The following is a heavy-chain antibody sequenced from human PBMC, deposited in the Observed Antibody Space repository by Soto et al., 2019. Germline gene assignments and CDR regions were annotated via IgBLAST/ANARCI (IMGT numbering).Heavy chain of an antibody. Sequence: GGSLRLSCAASGFTFSSYWMSWVRQAPGKGLEWVANIKQDGSEKYYVDSVKGRFTISRDNAKNSLYLQMNSLRAEDTAVYYCARDTRGYSYGYYYYGMDVWGQGTTVTVSS. CDR3: ARDTRGYSYGYYYYGMDV. D-gene: IGHD5-18*01. V-gene: IGHV3-7*03. CDR1: GFTFSSYW. J-gene: IGHJ6*02. CDR2: IKQDGSEK.